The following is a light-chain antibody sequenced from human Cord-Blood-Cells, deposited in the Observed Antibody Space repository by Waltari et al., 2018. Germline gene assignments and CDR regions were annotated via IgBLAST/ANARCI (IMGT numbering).Light chain of an antibody. Sequence: QSALTQPASVSGSPGQSITLSCTGTSSSVGGYTYVSWYQQHPVKAPKPMIYDVSNRPSGVSNLFSGSKSGNTASLTIAGLQAEDEADYYCSSYTSSSTLVVFGGGTKLTVL. V-gene: IGLV2-14*01. CDR3: SSYTSSSTLVV. J-gene: IGLJ2*01. CDR1: SSSVGGYTY. CDR2: DVS.